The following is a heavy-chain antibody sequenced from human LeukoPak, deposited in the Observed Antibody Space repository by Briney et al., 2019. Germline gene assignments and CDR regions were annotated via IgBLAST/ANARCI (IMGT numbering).Heavy chain of an antibody. D-gene: IGHD2-21*01. V-gene: IGHV3-23*01. CDR3: AKRGVVIRVILVGFHREAYYFDS. CDR2: IRGSGGST. CDR1: GITLSNYE. J-gene: IGHJ4*02. Sequence: GASLRLSCSVSGITLSNYEMSWVRHAPGKGLEWVAGIRGSGGSTNYADSVKGRFTISRDNPKNTLFLQMNSLRAEDTAVYFCAKRGVVIRVILVGFHREAYYFDSWGQGALVTVSS.